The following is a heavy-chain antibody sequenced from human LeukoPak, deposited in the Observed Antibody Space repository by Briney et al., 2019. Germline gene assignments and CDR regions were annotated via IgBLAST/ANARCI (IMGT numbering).Heavy chain of an antibody. Sequence: PGGSLRLSCAASGFTFDDFGMSWVRQAPGKGLEWVSGINWKGDRTAYDDSVKGRFTISRDNAKNALFLQMNNLRPEDTAFYYCARKWTAPETGDYFDYWGQGTLVTVSS. CDR3: ARKWTAPETGDYFDY. D-gene: IGHD1-1*01. CDR1: GFTFDDFG. J-gene: IGHJ4*02. CDR2: INWKGDRT. V-gene: IGHV3-20*04.